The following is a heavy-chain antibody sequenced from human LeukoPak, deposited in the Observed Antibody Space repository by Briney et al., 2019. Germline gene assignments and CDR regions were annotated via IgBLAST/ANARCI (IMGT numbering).Heavy chain of an antibody. CDR1: GGSISSYY. CDR2: ISGRAGST. J-gene: IGHJ4*02. CDR3: AKDSLMTAVTFADY. D-gene: IGHD4-17*01. V-gene: IGHV3-23*01. Sequence: ETLSLTCTVSGGSISSYYWSWVRQAPGKGLEWVSAISGRAGSTYYADSVKGRFTISRDNSKNTLYLQMNSLRVEDTAVYYCAKDSLMTAVTFADYWGQGTLVTVSS.